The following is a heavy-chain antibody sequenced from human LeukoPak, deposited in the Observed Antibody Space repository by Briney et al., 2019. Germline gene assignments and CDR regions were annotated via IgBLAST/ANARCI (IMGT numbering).Heavy chain of an antibody. CDR3: ACPKPDY. J-gene: IGHJ4*02. CDR2: ITSDGTTS. Sequence: PGGSLRLSCAASGFTFSSWYMYWVRQRPGKGLEWLCRITSDGTTSFYADAVKGRFTISRDNAKNTLYLQMNSLTDEDTAVYYCACPKPDYWGQGTLVTVS. CDR1: GFTFSSWY. V-gene: IGHV3-74*01.